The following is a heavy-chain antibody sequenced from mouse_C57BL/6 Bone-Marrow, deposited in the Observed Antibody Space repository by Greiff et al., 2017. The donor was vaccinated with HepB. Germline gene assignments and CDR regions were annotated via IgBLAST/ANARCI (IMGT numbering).Heavy chain of an antibody. J-gene: IGHJ2*01. CDR2: INPYNGGT. Sequence: EVQLQQSGPVLVKPGASVKMSCKASGYTFTDYYMNWVKQSHGKSLEWIGVINPYNGGTSYNQKFKGKATLTVDKSSSTAYMELNSLTSEDSAVYYCARVVYDCYPVYFDYWGQGTTLTVAS. D-gene: IGHD2-3*01. CDR1: GYTFTDYY. V-gene: IGHV1-19*01. CDR3: ARVVYDCYPVYFDY.